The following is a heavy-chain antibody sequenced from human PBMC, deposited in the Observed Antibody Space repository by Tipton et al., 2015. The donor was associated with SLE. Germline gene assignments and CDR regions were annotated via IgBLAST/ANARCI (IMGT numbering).Heavy chain of an antibody. Sequence: SLRLSCTASGFTFSNYRMHWVRQPPGKGLVWVSHSDGSSTSYADSVKGRFTISRDNARNTLSLQMNSLRAEDTAVYYCAREYPGYGMDYYGMDVWGQGTTVTVSS. D-gene: IGHD3-9*01. CDR3: AREYPGYGMDYYGMDV. J-gene: IGHJ6*02. CDR2: SDGSST. CDR1: GFTFSNYR. V-gene: IGHV3-74*01.